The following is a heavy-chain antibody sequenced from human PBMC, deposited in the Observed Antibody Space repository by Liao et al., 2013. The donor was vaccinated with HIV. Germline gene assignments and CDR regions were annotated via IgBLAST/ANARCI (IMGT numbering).Heavy chain of an antibody. V-gene: IGHV4-34*01. CDR1: GGSFSGYY. CDR3: ARGSMVRGASLDY. D-gene: IGHD3-10*01. Sequence: QVQLQQWGAGLLKPSETLSLTCAVYGGSFSGYYWSWIRQPPGKGLEWIGEINHSGSTNYNPSLKSRVTISVDTSKNQFSLKLSSVTAADTAVYYCARGSMVRGASLDYWGQGTLVTVSS. CDR2: INHSGST. J-gene: IGHJ4*02.